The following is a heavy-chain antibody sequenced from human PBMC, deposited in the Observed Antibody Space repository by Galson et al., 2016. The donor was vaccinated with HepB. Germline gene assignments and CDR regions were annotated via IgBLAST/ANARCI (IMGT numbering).Heavy chain of an antibody. CDR3: ARTRRDRYYYGSGTFTNAFDL. CDR2: ISDSGRTI. V-gene: IGHV3-48*04. Sequence: SLRLSCAASGVSFSGYGMNWVRQAPGKGLEWVSYISDSGRTIYYADSVRGRFTTSRDNAKSPVNLQMNSLRAEDAAVYFCARTRRDRYYYGSGTFTNAFDLWGQGTVVSVSS. J-gene: IGHJ3*01. D-gene: IGHD3-10*01. CDR1: GVSFSGYG.